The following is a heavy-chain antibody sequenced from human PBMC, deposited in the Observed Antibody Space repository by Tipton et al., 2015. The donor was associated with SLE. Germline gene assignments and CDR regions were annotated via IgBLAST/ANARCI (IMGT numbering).Heavy chain of an antibody. J-gene: IGHJ4*02. CDR1: GGSISSSSFY. Sequence: TLSLTCTVSGGSISSSSFYWGWIRQPPGKGLEWIGEIYHSGSTNYNPSLKSRVTISVDKSKNQFSLKLSSVTAADTAVYYCASGSAMSGSYYYFEYWGQGTLVTVSS. CDR2: IYHSGST. D-gene: IGHD1-26*01. V-gene: IGHV4-39*07. CDR3: ASGSAMSGSYYYFEY.